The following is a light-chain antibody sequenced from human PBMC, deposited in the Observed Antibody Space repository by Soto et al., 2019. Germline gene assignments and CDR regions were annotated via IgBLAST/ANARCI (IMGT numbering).Light chain of an antibody. J-gene: IGLJ1*01. CDR1: SSNIGAGFD. Sequence: QSVLTQPPSVSGAPGQRVTISCTGSSSNIGAGFDVHWYQQLPGTAPKLVIYGNNNRPSGVPDQLSGSKSGTSASLAITGLQVEDEADYYCQSFDSSLNGYALGTGTKVTAL. V-gene: IGLV1-40*01. CDR2: GNN. CDR3: QSFDSSLNGYA.